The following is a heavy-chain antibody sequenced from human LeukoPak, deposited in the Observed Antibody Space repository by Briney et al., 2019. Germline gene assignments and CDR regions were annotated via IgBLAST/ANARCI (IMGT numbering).Heavy chain of an antibody. J-gene: IGHJ4*02. CDR3: ARVGYSGYDYDY. CDR2: ISGSGDST. Sequence: PGGSLRLSCEASGFXFSSYAMSWVRQAPGKGLKWVSVISGSGDSTYYADSVEGRCTSSRDNSKDALYLQMNSPRAEDTAVYYCARVGYSGYDYDYWGQGTLVTVSS. V-gene: IGHV3-23*01. D-gene: IGHD5-12*01. CDR1: GFXFSSYA.